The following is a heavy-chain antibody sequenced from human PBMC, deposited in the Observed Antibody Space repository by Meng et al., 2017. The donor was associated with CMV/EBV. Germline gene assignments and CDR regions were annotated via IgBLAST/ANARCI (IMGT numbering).Heavy chain of an antibody. D-gene: IGHD3-10*01. CDR2: INHSGST. J-gene: IGHJ4*02. CDR3: ARGRITMVRGVIRDYFDY. Sequence: ESLKISCAVYGGSFSGYYWSWIRQPPGKGLEWIGEINHSGSTNYNPSLKSRVTISVDTSKNQFSLKLSSVTAADTAVYYCARGRITMVRGVIRDYFDYWGQGTLVTVSS. CDR1: GGSFSGYY. V-gene: IGHV4-34*01.